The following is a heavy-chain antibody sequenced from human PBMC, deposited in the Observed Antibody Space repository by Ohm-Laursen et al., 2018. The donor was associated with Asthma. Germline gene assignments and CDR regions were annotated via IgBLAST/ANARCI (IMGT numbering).Heavy chain of an antibody. CDR1: GFTFSSYS. J-gene: IGHJ6*02. CDR3: VRGPMGDSPYAFDV. V-gene: IGHV3-48*01. Sequence: SLRLSCAASGFTFSSYSMNWVRQAPGKGLEWVSYITSYSSTTYYADSVKGRFTISRDNAKNSLYLQMNSLRAQDTAVYYCVRGPMGDSPYAFDVWGQGTTVTVS. CDR2: ITSYSSTT. D-gene: IGHD3-16*01.